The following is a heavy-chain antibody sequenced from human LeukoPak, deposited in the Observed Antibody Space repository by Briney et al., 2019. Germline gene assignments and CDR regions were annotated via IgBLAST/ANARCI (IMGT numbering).Heavy chain of an antibody. CDR3: ASVVAGTYYYYYVDV. D-gene: IGHD6-19*01. Sequence: SVKVSCEGSGGTFSRYAISWVRQAPGQGLEWMGGIIPFHGTPNYAQKFQGRVTITTDESTSTAYMELSSLRSEDTAVYYCASVVAGTYYYYYVDVWGKGTTVTVSS. CDR2: IIPFHGTP. CDR1: GGTFSRYA. V-gene: IGHV1-69*05. J-gene: IGHJ6*03.